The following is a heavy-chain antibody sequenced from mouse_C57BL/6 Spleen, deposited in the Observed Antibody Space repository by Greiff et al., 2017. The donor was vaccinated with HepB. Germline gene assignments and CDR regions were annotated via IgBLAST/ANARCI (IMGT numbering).Heavy chain of an antibody. CDR2: IDPSDSYT. J-gene: IGHJ2*01. D-gene: IGHD1-1*01. Sequence: QVQLQQPGAELVMPGASVKLSCQASGYTFTSYWMHWVKQRPGQGLEWIGEIDPSDSYTNYNQKFKGKATLTVDKSSSTAYMQLSSLTSEDSAVYYCARVDYGSSLDYWGQGTTLTVSS. CDR3: ARVDYGSSLDY. V-gene: IGHV1-69*01. CDR1: GYTFTSYW.